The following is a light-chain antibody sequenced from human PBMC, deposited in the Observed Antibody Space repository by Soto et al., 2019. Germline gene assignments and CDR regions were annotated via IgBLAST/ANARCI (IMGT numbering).Light chain of an antibody. V-gene: IGKV3-11*01. Sequence: EIVLTQSPATLSLSPGERATLSCRASQSVSSYLAWYQQKPGQAPRLLIFDASNRATGIPARFSGSGSGTEFSLTSSSLEPEDFAVYYCQQHSERPPLTFVGRTKVEIK. J-gene: IGKJ4*01. CDR1: QSVSSY. CDR2: DAS. CDR3: QQHSERPPLT.